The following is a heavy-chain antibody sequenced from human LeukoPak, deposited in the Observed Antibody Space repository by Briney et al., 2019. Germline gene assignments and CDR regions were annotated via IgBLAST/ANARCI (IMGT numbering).Heavy chain of an antibody. CDR2: INSDGSST. CDR1: GFTFSSYW. Sequence: GGSLRLSCAASGFTFSSYWMHWVRQAPGKGLLWVSRINSDGSSTYYADSVKGRFTTSRDNAKNALHLQMYSLRDEDTAVYYCVLDLFSSFAFDIWGQGTMVTVSS. CDR3: VLDLFSSFAFDI. D-gene: IGHD3/OR15-3a*01. J-gene: IGHJ3*02. V-gene: IGHV3-74*01.